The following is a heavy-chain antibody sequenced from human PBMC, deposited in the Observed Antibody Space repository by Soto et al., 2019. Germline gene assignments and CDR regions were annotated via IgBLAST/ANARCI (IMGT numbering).Heavy chain of an antibody. CDR2: IIPIFGTA. J-gene: IGHJ6*02. Sequence: ASVKVSCKASGGTFSSYAISWVRQAPGRGLEWMGGIIPIFGTANYAQKFQGRVTITADESTSTAYMELSSLRSEDTAVYYCASSSSPRVVYYYYGMDVWGQGTTVTVSS. D-gene: IGHD2-21*01. V-gene: IGHV1-69*13. CDR3: ASSSSPRVVYYYYGMDV. CDR1: GGTFSSYA.